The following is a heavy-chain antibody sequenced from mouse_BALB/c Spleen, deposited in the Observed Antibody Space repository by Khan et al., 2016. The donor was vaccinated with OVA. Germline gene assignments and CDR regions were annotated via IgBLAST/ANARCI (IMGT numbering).Heavy chain of an antibody. CDR3: AREPNYAYAMDY. CDR1: GYTFTNYG. V-gene: IGHV9-3-1*01. CDR2: INTYTGEP. D-gene: IGHD2-4*01. J-gene: IGHJ4*01. Sequence: QIQLVQSGPELKKPGETVKISCKASGYTFTNYGMNWVKQAPGKGLKWMGWINTYTGEPTYADDFKGRFAFSLETSASTAYLQINNLKNEDTATYFCAREPNYAYAMDYWGQGPSVTVSS.